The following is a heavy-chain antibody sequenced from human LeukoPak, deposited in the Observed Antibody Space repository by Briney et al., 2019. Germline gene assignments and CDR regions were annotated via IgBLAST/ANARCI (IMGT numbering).Heavy chain of an antibody. V-gene: IGHV1-69*04. CDR2: ITPLVGVP. CDR3: ARDPTPILGGLDV. Sequence: SVKVSCKASVNSFSSFAISWVRQAPGQRPEWMGRITPLVGVPTYAQKFLGRVTIRADYSAATAYMELTSLTSEDTAVYYCARDPTPILGGLDVWGQGTMVSVSS. J-gene: IGHJ3*01. D-gene: IGHD3-16*01. CDR1: VNSFSSFA.